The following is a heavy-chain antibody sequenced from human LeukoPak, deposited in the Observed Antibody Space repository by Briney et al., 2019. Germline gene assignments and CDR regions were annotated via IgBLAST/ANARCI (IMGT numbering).Heavy chain of an antibody. D-gene: IGHD6-13*01. CDR2: INPSGGRT. CDR1: GYSFTSYH. J-gene: IGHJ5*02. Sequence: ASVKVSCKASGYSFTSYHMHWVRQAPGQGLEWMGIINPSGGRTSYAQKFQGRVTMTRDTSTSTVYMELSSLRSEDTAVYYCARDLIAPSEYNWFDPWGQGTLVTVSS. V-gene: IGHV1-46*01. CDR3: ARDLIAPSEYNWFDP.